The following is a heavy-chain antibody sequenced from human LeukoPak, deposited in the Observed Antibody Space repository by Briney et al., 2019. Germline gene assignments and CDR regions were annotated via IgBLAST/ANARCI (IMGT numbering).Heavy chain of an antibody. V-gene: IGHV4-38-2*02. J-gene: IGHJ4*02. CDR1: GYFISSGYY. CDR3: ARTSSSGLVGGYYFDY. CDR2: IHHSGST. Sequence: SETLSLTCTVSGYFISSGYYWGWIRPPPGKGLQWIGSIHHSGSTYYNPSLKSRVTISVDTSKNQFSLKLSSVTAADTAVYYCARTSSSGLVGGYYFDYWGQGTLVTVSS. D-gene: IGHD6-19*01.